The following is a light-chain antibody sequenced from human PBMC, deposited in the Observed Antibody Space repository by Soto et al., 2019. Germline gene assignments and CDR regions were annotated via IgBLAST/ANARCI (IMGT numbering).Light chain of an antibody. J-gene: IGLJ1*01. Sequence: QSVLTQPPSVSGAPGQRVTISCTGSRSNIGAGYDVHWYQQLPGTAPKLLIYANSHRPSGVPDRFSGSKSGTSASLAITGLQADDEADSYCQSHVSSLTLRVFGTGTKVTVL. CDR1: RSNIGAGYD. CDR2: ANS. CDR3: QSHVSSLTLRV. V-gene: IGLV1-40*01.